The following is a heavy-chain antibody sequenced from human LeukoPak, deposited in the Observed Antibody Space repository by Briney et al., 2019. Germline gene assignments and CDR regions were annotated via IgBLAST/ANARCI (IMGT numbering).Heavy chain of an antibody. V-gene: IGHV3-49*03. Sequence: GRSLRLSCTTSGFTFGDSALNWFRQAPGKGLEWLGFISSKAYGATTEYAASVKGRFTISRDDSKGIAFLQVNSLKTEDTAVYYCTRGAPIAYWGQGTLVTVSS. J-gene: IGHJ4*02. CDR2: ISSKAYGATT. CDR1: GFTFGDSA. CDR3: TRGAPIAY.